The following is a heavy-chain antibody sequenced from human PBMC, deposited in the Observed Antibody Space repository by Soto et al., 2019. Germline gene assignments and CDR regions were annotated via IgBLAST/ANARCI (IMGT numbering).Heavy chain of an antibody. CDR1: GYTFTGYY. V-gene: IGHV1-2*04. D-gene: IGHD6-13*01. Sequence: ASVKVSCKASGYTFTGYYMHWVRQAPGQGLEWMGWINPNSGGTNYAQKFQGWVTMTRDTSISTAYMELSRLRSDDTAVYYCVTAAGNGKDYYYGMDVWGQGTTVTVSS. J-gene: IGHJ6*02. CDR2: INPNSGGT. CDR3: VTAAGNGKDYYYGMDV.